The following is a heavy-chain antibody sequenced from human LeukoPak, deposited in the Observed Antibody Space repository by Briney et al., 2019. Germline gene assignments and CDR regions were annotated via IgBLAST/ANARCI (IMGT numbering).Heavy chain of an antibody. V-gene: IGHV1-3*01. J-gene: IGHJ4*02. Sequence: ASVKVSCKASGYTFTSYAMHWVRQAPGQRLEWMGWINAGNGNTKYSQKFQGRVTMTRDTSATTAYMELRSLRFEDTAVYYCAREGRYGDYGDYWGQGTLVTVSS. CDR3: AREGRYGDYGDY. D-gene: IGHD4-17*01. CDR2: INAGNGNT. CDR1: GYTFTSYA.